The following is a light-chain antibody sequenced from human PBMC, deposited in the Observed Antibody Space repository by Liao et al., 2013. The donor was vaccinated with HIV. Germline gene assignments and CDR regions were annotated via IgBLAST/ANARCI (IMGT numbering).Light chain of an antibody. V-gene: IGLV3-21*01. Sequence: SYELTQPPSVSVAPGKTARITCGGNNIGSKNVHWYQQRPGQAPLLVIYYDTDRPSGIPERFAGSNSGNTATLTISETQPLDEADYFCQAWDSSADVVFGGGTKLTVL. J-gene: IGLJ2*01. CDR1: NIGSKN. CDR3: QAWDSSADVV. CDR2: YDT.